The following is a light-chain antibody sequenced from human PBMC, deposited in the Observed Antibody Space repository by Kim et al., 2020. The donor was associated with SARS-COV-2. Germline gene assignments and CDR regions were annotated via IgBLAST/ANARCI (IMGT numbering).Light chain of an antibody. CDR3: QQYRTTPPYT. CDR2: SAY. Sequence: PGKRATLSRKARQTDCSTCLAWYQQKPGQAPRLLNYSAYTSATGIPDRFSGGGSGTDFTLTISRLEPEDSAVYYCQQYRTTPPYTFGQGTKLEI. CDR1: QTDCSTC. J-gene: IGKJ2*01. V-gene: IGKV3-20*01.